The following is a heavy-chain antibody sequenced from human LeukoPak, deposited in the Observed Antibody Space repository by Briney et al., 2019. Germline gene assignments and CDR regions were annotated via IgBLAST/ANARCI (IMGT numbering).Heavy chain of an antibody. J-gene: IGHJ5*02. CDR1: GGSFSGYY. CDR2: INHSGST. D-gene: IGHD6-13*01. CDR3: ARGLRGIAAAGTRVNWFDP. V-gene: IGHV4-34*01. Sequence: SETLSLTCAVYGGSFSGYYWSWIRQPPGKGRGWLGEINHSGSTNYNPSLKSRVTISVDTSKNQFSLKLSSVTAADTAVYYCARGLRGIAAAGTRVNWFDPWGQGTLVTVSS.